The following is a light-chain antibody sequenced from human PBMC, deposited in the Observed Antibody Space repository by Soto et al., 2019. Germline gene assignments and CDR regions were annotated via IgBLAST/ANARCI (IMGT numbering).Light chain of an antibody. J-gene: IGKJ4*01. CDR3: QKYDNAPLT. Sequence: DIQMTQAPSSLSASVGDRVTITCRARQDISTYLAWYQQKPGKVPKLLISAAYTLQSGVPPRFSGSGSGTDFTLTISSPQPEDVATYYCQKYDNAPLTFGGGTKLEIK. CDR1: QDISTY. CDR2: AAY. V-gene: IGKV1-27*01.